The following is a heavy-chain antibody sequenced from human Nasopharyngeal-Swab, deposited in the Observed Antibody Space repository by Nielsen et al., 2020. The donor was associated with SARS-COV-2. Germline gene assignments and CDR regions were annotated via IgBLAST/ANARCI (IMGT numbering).Heavy chain of an antibody. CDR2: IYYSGST. CDR1: GGSISFYY. V-gene: IGHV4-59*01. D-gene: IGHD6-13*01. CDR3: ARTAGYYYMDV. J-gene: IGHJ6*03. Sequence: SETLSLTCIVSGGSISFYYWSWIRQPPGKGLEWIGYIYYSGSTNYSPSLKSRVTISVDTSKNQFSLKLNSVTAADTAVYYCARTAGYYYMDVWGKGTTVTVSS.